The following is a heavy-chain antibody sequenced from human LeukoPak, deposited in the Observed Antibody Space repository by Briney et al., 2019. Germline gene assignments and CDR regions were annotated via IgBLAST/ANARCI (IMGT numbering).Heavy chain of an antibody. CDR3: ARESGWFGELPFS. V-gene: IGHV3-48*03. Sequence: GGSLRLSCAASGFTFSSYEMNWVRQAPGKGLEWVSYISSSGSTLYYADSVKGRFTISRDNAKNSLYLQMNSLRAEDTAVYYCARESGWFGELPFSWGQGTLVTVSS. D-gene: IGHD3-10*01. J-gene: IGHJ5*02. CDR2: ISSSGSTL. CDR1: GFTFSSYE.